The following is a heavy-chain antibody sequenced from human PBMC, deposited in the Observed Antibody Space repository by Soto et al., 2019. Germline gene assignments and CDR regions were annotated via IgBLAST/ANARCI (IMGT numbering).Heavy chain of an antibody. J-gene: IGHJ4*02. V-gene: IGHV2-5*02. CDR3: AHRVLRTVFGLVTTTAIYFDF. Sequence: QITLNESGPTVVRPTETLTLTCRFSGFSLTTSGVGVGWIRQSPGKAPEWLALIYWDDDKRYSASLKSRLTITKDNSKNQVVLTVSDLEPTETGTYYCAHRVLRTVFGLVTTTAIYFDFWGQGTPVAVSS. CDR1: GFSLTTSGVG. CDR2: IYWDDDK. D-gene: IGHD3-3*01.